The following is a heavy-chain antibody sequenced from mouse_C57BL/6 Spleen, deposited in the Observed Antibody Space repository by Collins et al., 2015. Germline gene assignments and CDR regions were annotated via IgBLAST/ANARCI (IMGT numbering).Heavy chain of an antibody. CDR2: IWSDGST. V-gene: IGHV2-6-1*01. CDR1: GFSLTSYG. D-gene: IGHD2-3*01. CDR3: ARAPYDGYYAMDY. J-gene: IGHJ4*01. Sequence: QVQLKESGPGLVAPSQSLSITCTISGFSLTSYGVHWVRQPPGKGLEWLVVIWSDGSTTYNSALKSRLSISKDNSKSQVFLKMNSLQTDDTARYYCARAPYDGYYAMDYWGQGTSVTVSS.